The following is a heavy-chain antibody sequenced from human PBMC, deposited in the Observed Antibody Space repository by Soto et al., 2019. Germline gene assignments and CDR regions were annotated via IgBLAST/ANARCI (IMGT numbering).Heavy chain of an antibody. V-gene: IGHV4-59*01. D-gene: IGHD2-2*01. CDR2: IYYSGST. CDR3: ARAVLPATAPFDY. J-gene: IGHJ4*02. CDR1: GGSISSYY. Sequence: QVQLQESGPRLVKPSETLSLTCIVSGGSISSYYWSWILQPPGKGLEWIGYIYYSGSTNYNPSLKSRFTISVDTSKNQFSLKLSSVTAADTAVYYCARAVLPATAPFDYWGQGTLVTVSS.